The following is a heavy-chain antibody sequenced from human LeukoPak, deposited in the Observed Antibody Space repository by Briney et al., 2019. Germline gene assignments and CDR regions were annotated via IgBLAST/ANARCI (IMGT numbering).Heavy chain of an antibody. CDR1: GFTFTSYA. J-gene: IGHJ4*02. Sequence: GGSLRLSCAASGFTFTSYAMHWVRQAPGKGLEWVAVISYDGSKEYYADSVKGRFAISRDNSKNTLSLQMSGLRAEDTAIYYCARSIVGAATSFLDYWGQGTLISVSS. V-gene: IGHV3-30*09. D-gene: IGHD1-26*01. CDR3: ARSIVGAATSFLDY. CDR2: ISYDGSKE.